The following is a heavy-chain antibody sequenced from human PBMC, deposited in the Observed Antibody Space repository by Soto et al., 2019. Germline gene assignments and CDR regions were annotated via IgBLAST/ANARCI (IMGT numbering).Heavy chain of an antibody. CDR1: GFTFSSYA. V-gene: IGHV3-23*01. CDR2: ISGSGGST. Sequence: PGGSLRLSCAASGFTFSSYAMSWVRQAPGKGLEWVSAISGSGGSTYYADSVKGRFTISRDNSKNTLYLQMNSLRAEDTAVYYCAKDLRRITIFGVVLYYYYGMDVWGQGTTVTVSS. D-gene: IGHD3-3*01. CDR3: AKDLRRITIFGVVLYYYYGMDV. J-gene: IGHJ6*02.